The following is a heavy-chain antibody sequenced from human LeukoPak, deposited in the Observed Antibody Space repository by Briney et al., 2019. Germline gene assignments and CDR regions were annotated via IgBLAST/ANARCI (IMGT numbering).Heavy chain of an antibody. J-gene: IGHJ6*02. D-gene: IGHD6-19*01. CDR2: IYYSGST. V-gene: IGHV4-59*01. CDR3: ARDRWGIAVAGSPDGMDV. Sequence: SETLSLTCTVSGGSISSYYWSWIRQPPGKGLEWIGYIYYSGSTNYNPSLKSRVTISVDTSKNQFSLKLSSVTAADTAVYYCARDRWGIAVAGSPDGMDVWGQGTTVTVSS. CDR1: GGSISSYY.